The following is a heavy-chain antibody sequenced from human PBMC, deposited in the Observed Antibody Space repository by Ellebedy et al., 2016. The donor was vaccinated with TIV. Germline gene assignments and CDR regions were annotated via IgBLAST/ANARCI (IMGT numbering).Heavy chain of an antibody. J-gene: IGHJ6*02. Sequence: GESLKISXAASGFTFSSYGMHWVRQAPGKGLEWVAVISYDGSNKYYADSVKGRFTISRDNSKNTLYLQMNSLRAEDTAVYYCAKDHGGVIVSYYYYGMDVWGQGTTVTVSS. CDR1: GFTFSSYG. V-gene: IGHV3-30*18. D-gene: IGHD3-16*02. CDR2: ISYDGSNK. CDR3: AKDHGGVIVSYYYYGMDV.